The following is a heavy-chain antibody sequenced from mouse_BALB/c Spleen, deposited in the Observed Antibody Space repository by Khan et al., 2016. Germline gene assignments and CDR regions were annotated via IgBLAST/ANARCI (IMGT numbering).Heavy chain of an antibody. CDR2: IDPANGNT. CDR1: GFNIKDTY. Sequence: VQLLQSGAELVKPGASVKMSCTASGFNIKDTYMHWVKQRPEQGLEWLGWIDPANGNTKYDPKFQGKATITADTSSNTANLQLSSLTSEDPAVYYGTRPNYGNYEEGYDMDDWGQGTSVTVSS. J-gene: IGHJ4*01. CDR3: TRPNYGNYEEGYDMDD. V-gene: IGHV14-3*02. D-gene: IGHD2-1*01.